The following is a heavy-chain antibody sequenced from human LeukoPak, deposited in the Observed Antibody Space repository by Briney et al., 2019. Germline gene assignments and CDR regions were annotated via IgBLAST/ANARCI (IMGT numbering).Heavy chain of an antibody. J-gene: IGHJ4*02. CDR3: ARTAAGGAFDY. D-gene: IGHD6-13*01. Sequence: TLSLTCTVSGGSISSGSYYWSWIRQPAGKGLEWIGRIYTSGSTNYNPSLKSRVTISVDTSKNQFSLKLSSVTAADTAVYYCARTAAGGAFDYWGRGTLVTVSS. CDR1: GGSISSGSYY. V-gene: IGHV4-61*02. CDR2: IYTSGST.